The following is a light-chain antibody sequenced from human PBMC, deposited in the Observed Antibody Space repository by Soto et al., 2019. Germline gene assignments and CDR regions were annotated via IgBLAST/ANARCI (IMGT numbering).Light chain of an antibody. Sequence: QSVLTQPPSVSGAPGQKVTISCTGSSSNIGAGYDVHWYHHLPGTAPKLLIYGNTNRPSGVPDRFSGSKSATSASLAITGLQADDEADYYCQSYDSSLSAVVFGGGTKLTVL. CDR1: SSNIGAGYD. J-gene: IGLJ2*01. V-gene: IGLV1-40*01. CDR2: GNT. CDR3: QSYDSSLSAVV.